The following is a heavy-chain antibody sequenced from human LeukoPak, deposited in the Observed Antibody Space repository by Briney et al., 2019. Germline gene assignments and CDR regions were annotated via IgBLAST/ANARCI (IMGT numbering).Heavy chain of an antibody. CDR2: INPNSGGT. Sequence: ASVKVSCKASGYTFTGYYMHWMRQAPGQGLEWMGRINPNSGGTNYAQKFQGRVTMTRDTSISTAYMELSRLRSDDTAVYYCARDWDHNGDYDYWGQGTLVTVSS. CDR1: GYTFTGYY. J-gene: IGHJ4*02. CDR3: ARDWDHNGDYDY. V-gene: IGHV1-2*06. D-gene: IGHD4-17*01.